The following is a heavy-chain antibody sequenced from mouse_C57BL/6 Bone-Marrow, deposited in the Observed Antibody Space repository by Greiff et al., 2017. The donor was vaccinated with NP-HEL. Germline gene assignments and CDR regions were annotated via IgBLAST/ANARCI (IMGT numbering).Heavy chain of an antibody. Sequence: QVQLQQPGAELVKPGALVKLSCKASGYTFTSYWMHWVKQRPGQGLEWIGMIHPNSGSTNYNEKFKSKATLTVDKSSSTAYMQLSSLTSEDSAVYYCARSYYGSSLYYAMDYWGQGTSVTVSS. CDR1: GYTFTSYW. D-gene: IGHD1-1*01. CDR2: IHPNSGST. J-gene: IGHJ4*01. V-gene: IGHV1-64*01. CDR3: ARSYYGSSLYYAMDY.